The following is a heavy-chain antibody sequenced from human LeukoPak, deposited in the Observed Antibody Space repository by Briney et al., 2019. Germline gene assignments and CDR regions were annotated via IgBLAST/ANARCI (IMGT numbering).Heavy chain of an antibody. J-gene: IGHJ4*02. CDR2: ISAYNGNT. V-gene: IGHV1-18*01. CDR3: AREGGRYSSSSYPSDY. Sequence: ASVKVSCKASGYTFTSYGISWVRQAPGQGLEWMGWISAYNGNTNYAQKHQGRVTMTTDTSTSTAYMELRSLRSDDTAVYYCAREGGRYSSSSYPSDYWGQGTLVTVSS. CDR1: GYTFTSYG. D-gene: IGHD6-6*01.